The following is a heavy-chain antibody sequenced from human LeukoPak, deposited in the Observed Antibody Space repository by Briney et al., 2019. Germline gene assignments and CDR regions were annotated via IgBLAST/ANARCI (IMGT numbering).Heavy chain of an antibody. J-gene: IGHJ5*02. CDR3: ARITYDFWSGYYMPDDP. CDR1: GYTFTNYG. D-gene: IGHD3-3*01. V-gene: IGHV1-18*01. CDR2: ISIYNGNT. Sequence: ASVKVSCKASGYTFTNYGISWVRQAPGQGLEWMGWISIYNGNTDYAQRLRGRVTMTTDTSTSTAYMELRSLRSDDTAVYYCARITYDFWSGYYMPDDPWGQGTLVTVSS.